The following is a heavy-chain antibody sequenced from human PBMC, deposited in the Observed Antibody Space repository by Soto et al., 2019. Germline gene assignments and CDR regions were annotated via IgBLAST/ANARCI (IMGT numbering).Heavy chain of an antibody. CDR2: IKSNLDGGTT. D-gene: IGHD3-16*01. V-gene: IGHV3-15*06. J-gene: IGHJ4*02. CDR1: GLALTSDW. CDR3: ATARRQTNYGWSKTFEF. Sequence: QLVESGGGLVEPGGSLRLSCTASGLALTSDWLSWVRQVPGKGLEWLGLIKSNLDGGTTYYAAPLKGRIRISRDDSRNTVYLQMDRLNSEDTAFYYCATARRQTNYGWSKTFEFWGQGTLVTVTS.